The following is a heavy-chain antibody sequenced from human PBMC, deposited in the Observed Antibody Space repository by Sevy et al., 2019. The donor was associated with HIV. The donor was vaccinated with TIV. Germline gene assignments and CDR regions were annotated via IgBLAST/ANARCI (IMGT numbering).Heavy chain of an antibody. CDR1: GGSIGHYY. Sequence: LPDTLSLTCTVSGGSIGHYYWSWIRQPPGKGLEWIAYVYYTGSTNYNPSPKGRVTIALDTPKNQFSLNLSSLTAADTAVYYCVRQGGLVDYGMDVWGQGTTVTVSS. CDR3: VRQGGLVDYGMDV. CDR2: VYYTGST. J-gene: IGHJ6*02. V-gene: IGHV4-59*01. D-gene: IGHD1-26*01.